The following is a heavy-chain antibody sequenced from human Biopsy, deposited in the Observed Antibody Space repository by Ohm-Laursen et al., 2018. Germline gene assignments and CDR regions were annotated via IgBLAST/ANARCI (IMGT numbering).Heavy chain of an antibody. D-gene: IGHD4-23*01. CDR2: ISHTGYT. Sequence: SETLSLTCTVFGGSFTGHYWIWIRQPPGKGLEWIGHISHTGYTSYKSSLKSRVTISLDTSRKHFSLRLTSLAAADTAVYYCARGSNEYGGLYFPHWGQGTLVTVSS. V-gene: IGHV4-59*11. J-gene: IGHJ1*01. CDR3: ARGSNEYGGLYFPH. CDR1: GGSFTGHY.